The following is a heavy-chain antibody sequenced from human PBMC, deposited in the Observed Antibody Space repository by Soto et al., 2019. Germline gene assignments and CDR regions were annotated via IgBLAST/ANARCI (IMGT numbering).Heavy chain of an antibody. V-gene: IGHV3-7*04. J-gene: IGHJ3*02. D-gene: IGHD3-10*01. CDR2: IKQDGSEK. CDR1: GFTFSSYW. Sequence: PGGSLRLSCAASGFTFSSYWMTWVRQAPGQGLEWVANIKQDGSEKFYVDSVKGRFTISRDNAKNSLYMQMNSLRAEATAVYYCARGTGSYFRRVVGYFDIWGQGKMVTVSS. CDR3: ARGTGSYFRRVVGYFDI.